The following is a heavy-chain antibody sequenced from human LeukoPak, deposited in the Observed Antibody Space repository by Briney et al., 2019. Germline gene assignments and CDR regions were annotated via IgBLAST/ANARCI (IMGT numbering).Heavy chain of an antibody. CDR2: IYHSGST. J-gene: IGHJ6*04. V-gene: IGHV4-4*02. D-gene: IGHD3-9*01. CDR1: GGSISSSNW. Sequence: SETLSLTCAVSGGSISSSNWWSLVRQPPGKGLEWIGEIYHSGSTNYNPSLKSRVTISVDKSKNQFSLKLSSVTAADTAVYYCARVYYDILTGYYGMDVWGKGTTVTVSS. CDR3: ARVYYDILTGYYGMDV.